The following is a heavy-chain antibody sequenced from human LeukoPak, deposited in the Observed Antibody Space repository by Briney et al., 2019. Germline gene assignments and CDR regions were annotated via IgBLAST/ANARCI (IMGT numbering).Heavy chain of an antibody. V-gene: IGHV3-21*01. J-gene: IGHJ4*02. CDR1: GFTFSSYS. Sequence: PGGSLRLSCAASGFTFSSYSMNWVRQAPGKGLEGVSSISSSSSYIYYADSVKGRFTISRDNAKNSLYLQMNSLRAEDTAVYYCAPTAIKALTDYWGQGTLVTVSS. CDR2: ISSSSSYI. D-gene: IGHD1-1*01. CDR3: APTAIKALTDY.